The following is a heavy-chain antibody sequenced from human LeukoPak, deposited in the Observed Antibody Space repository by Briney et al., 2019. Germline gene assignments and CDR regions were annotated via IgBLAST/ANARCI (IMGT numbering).Heavy chain of an antibody. Sequence: VASVKVSCKASGYTFTGYYMHWVRQAPGQGLEWMGWINPNSGGTNYAQKFQGRVTMTRDTSISTAYMELSRLRSDDTAVYYCARELGYCSGGSCYSGYWGQGTLVTVSS. V-gene: IGHV1-2*02. CDR1: GYTFTGYY. CDR2: INPNSGGT. CDR3: ARELGYCSGGSCYSGY. J-gene: IGHJ4*02. D-gene: IGHD2-15*01.